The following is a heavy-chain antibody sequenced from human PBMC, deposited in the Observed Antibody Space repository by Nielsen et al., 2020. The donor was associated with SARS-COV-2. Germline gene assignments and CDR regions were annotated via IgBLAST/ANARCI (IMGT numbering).Heavy chain of an antibody. CDR2: ISYDGSND. D-gene: IGHD2-15*01. J-gene: IGHJ4*02. V-gene: IGHV3-30-3*01. CDR3: TRGFYSQSDC. CDR1: GFTFSPYA. Sequence: GESLKISCAVSGFTFSPYAMHWVRQAPGKGLDWVAVISYDGSNDFYADSVKGRFTMSRDNGKNSLYLQMNTLRSEDTALYYCTRGFYSQSDCWGQGTLVTVSS.